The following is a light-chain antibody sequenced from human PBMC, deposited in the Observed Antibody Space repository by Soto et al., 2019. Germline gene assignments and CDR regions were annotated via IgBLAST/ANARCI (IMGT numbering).Light chain of an antibody. Sequence: EIMMTQSPATLSVSPGGRPTLACRASQSVKSNLAWYQQRPGQAPRRLIHGPSTRSTGIPARFSGSGSGTEFTLSISRLQSEDCAVYYGQQYTHWPRTFGQGNKVEIK. V-gene: IGKV3-15*01. CDR1: QSVKSN. CDR2: GPS. CDR3: QQYTHWPRT. J-gene: IGKJ1*01.